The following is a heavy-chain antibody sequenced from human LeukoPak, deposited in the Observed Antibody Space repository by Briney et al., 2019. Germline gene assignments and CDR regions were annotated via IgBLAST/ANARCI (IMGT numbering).Heavy chain of an antibody. J-gene: IGHJ3*02. V-gene: IGHV3-23*01. D-gene: IGHD2-15*01. CDR3: AKSQLRYCSGGSCFDAFDI. CDR2: ISHSGGTT. CDR1: GFPFSSYA. Sequence: GGSLRLSCAASGFPFSSYAMSWVRQAPGKGLEWVSAISHSGGTTYYADSVKGRFTISRDNSKNTLYLQMHSLRAEDTALYYCAKSQLRYCSGGSCFDAFDIWGQGKMVTVSS.